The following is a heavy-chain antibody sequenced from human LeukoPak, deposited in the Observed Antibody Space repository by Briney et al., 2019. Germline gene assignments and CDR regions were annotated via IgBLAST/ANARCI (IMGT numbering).Heavy chain of an antibody. D-gene: IGHD1-1*01. CDR3: ARVRDNACDY. J-gene: IGHJ4*02. CDR2: LRGDTGDT. Sequence: APGQKHEWMGWLRGDTGDTDSPQKFKGRVTMTRDTATNTAYMQLSRLTYDDTAMYFCARVRDNACDYWGQGTLVTVSS. V-gene: IGHV1-2*02.